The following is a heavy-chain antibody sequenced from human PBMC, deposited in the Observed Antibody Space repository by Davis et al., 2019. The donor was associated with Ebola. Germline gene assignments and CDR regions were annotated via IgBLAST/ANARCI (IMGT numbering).Heavy chain of an antibody. J-gene: IGHJ6*03. CDR1: GYTFTGYW. D-gene: IGHD1-26*01. CDR3: ARRGWDLHYYYYMDV. V-gene: IGHV5-51*01. Sequence: PGGSLRLSCQASGYTFTGYWIGWVRQMPGKGLEWMGIIHPGHLDTRYSPSFQGQVPISVDKSTNTAFLHWSSLEDSDTATYYCARRGWDLHYYYYMDVWGQGTLVTVSS. CDR2: IHPGHLDT.